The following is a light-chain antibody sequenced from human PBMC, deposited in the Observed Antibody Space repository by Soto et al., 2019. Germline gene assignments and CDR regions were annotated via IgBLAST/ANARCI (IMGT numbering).Light chain of an antibody. CDR1: QRASRQY. J-gene: IGKJ1*01. Sequence: EIVLTQSPATLSLSPGDRATLSCRANQRASRQYLSWYQQRPGQPPRLLIYSVSMRADGIPDRFSGSGSGSEFTLTINRLEPEDFAVYYCQDFDSPQWTFGQGTKIEN. V-gene: IGKV3-20*01. CDR3: QDFDSPQWT. CDR2: SVS.